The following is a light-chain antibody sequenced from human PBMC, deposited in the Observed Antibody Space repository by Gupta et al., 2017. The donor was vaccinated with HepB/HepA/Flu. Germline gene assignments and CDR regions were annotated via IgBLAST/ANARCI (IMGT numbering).Light chain of an antibody. J-gene: IGKJ5*01. CDR3: QQRGDWPPIT. CDR2: DAS. CDR1: QDITTY. Sequence: EIVLTQSPATLSLSPGERATFSCRASQDITTYLAWYQQKPGQAPRLLIYDASNRATGIPARFTGSGSGTDFTLTITSLEPEDFAVYYCQQRGDWPPITFGQGTRLEIK. V-gene: IGKV3-11*01.